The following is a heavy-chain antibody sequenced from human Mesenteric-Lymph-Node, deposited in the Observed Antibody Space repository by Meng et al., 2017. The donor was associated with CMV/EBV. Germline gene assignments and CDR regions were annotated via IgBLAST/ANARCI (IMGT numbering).Heavy chain of an antibody. CDR3: ARGEDLSY. CDR2: IIPIFATP. CDR1: GDTLSDYI. V-gene: IGHV1-69*01. Sequence: KGSCKTSGDTLSDYIFTWVRQAPGQGLEWMGSIIPIFATPNYALKFQGRVTFIADESTSTVYMEMSSLRSGDTAVYYCARGEDLSYWGQGTLVTVSS. J-gene: IGHJ4*02.